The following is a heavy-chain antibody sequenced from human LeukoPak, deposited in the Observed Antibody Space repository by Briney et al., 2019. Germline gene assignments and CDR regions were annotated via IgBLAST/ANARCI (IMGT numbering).Heavy chain of an antibody. D-gene: IGHD6-19*01. CDR1: GFTFSDHH. J-gene: IGHJ4*02. CDR2: GPARNKPNSCST. CDR3: TRVITTDRGWYTFDF. Sequence: KSGGSLRLSCEGSGFTFSDHHMDWVRQAPGMGLEWVSRGPARNKPNSCSTQYAASVRGRFTISRDDSKNSLYLQIISLRTEDTAMYYCTRVITTDRGWYTFDFWGQGVLVTVSS. V-gene: IGHV3-72*01.